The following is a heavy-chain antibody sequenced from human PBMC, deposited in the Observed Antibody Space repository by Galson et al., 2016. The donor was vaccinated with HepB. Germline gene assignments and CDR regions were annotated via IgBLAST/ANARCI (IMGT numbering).Heavy chain of an antibody. J-gene: IGHJ4*02. CDR1: GFTVSSDY. V-gene: IGHV3-53*01. Sequence: SLRLSCAASGFTVSSDYMSWVRQAPGKGLEWVSVIYSGNSTFYADSVKGRFTVSRDKTRSTLYLQMNSLTAEDTALYYCARVTGWSIDWGQGILVTVSS. D-gene: IGHD6-19*01. CDR3: ARVTGWSID. CDR2: IYSGNST.